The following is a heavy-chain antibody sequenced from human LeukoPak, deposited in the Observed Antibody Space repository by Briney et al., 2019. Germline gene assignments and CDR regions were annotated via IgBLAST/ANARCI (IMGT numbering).Heavy chain of an antibody. V-gene: IGHV4-59*01. CDR3: ASTSGYSYGYFDY. CDR2: IYYSGST. D-gene: IGHD5-18*01. Sequence: ETLSLTCTVSGGSLSSYYWSWIRQPPGKGLEWIGYIYYSGSTNYNPSLKSRVTISVDTTKNQFSLKLSSVTAADTAVYYCASTSGYSYGYFDYWGQGTLVTVSS. CDR1: GGSLSSYY. J-gene: IGHJ4*02.